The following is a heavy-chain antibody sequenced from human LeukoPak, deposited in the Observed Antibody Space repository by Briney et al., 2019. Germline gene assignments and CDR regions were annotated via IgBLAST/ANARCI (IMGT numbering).Heavy chain of an antibody. Sequence: GGSLRLSCAASGFTFSSYGMHWVRQAPGKGLEWVAVISYDGGNKYYADSVKGRFTISRDNSKNTLYLQMNSLRAEDTAVYYCAKVHTYYYDSSGYYFDYWGQGTLVTVSS. CDR1: GFTFSSYG. CDR3: AKVHTYYYDSSGYYFDY. J-gene: IGHJ4*02. D-gene: IGHD3-22*01. V-gene: IGHV3-30*18. CDR2: ISYDGGNK.